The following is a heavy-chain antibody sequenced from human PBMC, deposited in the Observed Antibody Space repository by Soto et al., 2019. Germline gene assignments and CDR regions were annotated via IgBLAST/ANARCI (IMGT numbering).Heavy chain of an antibody. V-gene: IGHV5-10-1*01. D-gene: IGHD3-10*01. CDR1: GYNFTSYW. CDR2: IDPSDSYT. J-gene: IGHJ6*02. CDR3: ARRNTMVRGGNYGMDV. Sequence: PGESLKISCKGSGYNFTSYWISWVRQMPGKGLEWMGRIDPSDSYTNYSPSFQGHVTISADKSISTAYLQWSSLKASDTAMYYCARRNTMVRGGNYGMDVWGQGTTVTVSS.